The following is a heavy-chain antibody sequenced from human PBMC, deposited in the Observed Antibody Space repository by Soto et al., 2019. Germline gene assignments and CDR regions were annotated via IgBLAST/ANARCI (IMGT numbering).Heavy chain of an antibody. CDR1: GFTFSNST. D-gene: IGHD3-22*01. J-gene: IGHJ4*02. Sequence: RLSCAASGFTFSNSTMNWVRQAPGKGLEWVACITSSGSFIYYADSMKGRFTISRDDAKKSLYLQMNSLRAEDTAVYYCARVPAASDRTAFYYVSKFFYFDYWGRGTQVTVSS. CDR3: ARVPAASDRTAFYYVSKFFYFDY. CDR2: ITSSGSFI. V-gene: IGHV3-21*01.